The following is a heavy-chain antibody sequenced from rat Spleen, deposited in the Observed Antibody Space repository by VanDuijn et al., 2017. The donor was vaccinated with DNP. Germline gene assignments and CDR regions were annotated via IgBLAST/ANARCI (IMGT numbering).Heavy chain of an antibody. CDR2: ISYNGGSP. Sequence: EVLLVESDGGLVQPGRSLKLSCAVSGFTFSDYYMAWVRQAPAKGLEWVATISYNGGSPYYRDSVKGRFTISRDNAQSTLYLQMDGLRSEDTATYYCARHRTIMPYYYAMDAWGQGASVTVSS. CDR1: GFTFSDYY. D-gene: IGHD3-8*01. CDR3: ARHRTIMPYYYAMDA. J-gene: IGHJ4*01. V-gene: IGHV5-7*01.